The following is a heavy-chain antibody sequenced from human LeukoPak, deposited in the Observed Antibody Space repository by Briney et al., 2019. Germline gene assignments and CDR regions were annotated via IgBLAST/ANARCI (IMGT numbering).Heavy chain of an antibody. CDR2: IYHSGST. CDR1: GGSISSSNW. J-gene: IGHJ4*02. V-gene: IGHV4-4*02. D-gene: IGHD2-2*01. CDR3: ALLGYCSSTSCQPFDY. Sequence: SGTLSLTCAVSGGSISSSNWWSWVRQPPGKGLEWIGEIYHSGSTNYNPSLKSRVTISVDKSKNQFSLKLSSVTAADTAVYYCALLGYCSSTSCQPFDYWGQGTLVTVSS.